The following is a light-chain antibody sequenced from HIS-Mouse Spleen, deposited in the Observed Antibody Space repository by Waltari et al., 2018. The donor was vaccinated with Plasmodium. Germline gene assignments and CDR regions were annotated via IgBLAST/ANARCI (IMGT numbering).Light chain of an antibody. V-gene: IGLV3-10*01. CDR2: EDS. Sequence: SYELTQPPSVSVSPGQTARITCSGDALPKKYAYWYRQKSGQAPVLVIDEDSKRPSGSPELFSGSSSGTMATLTSSGAQVEDEADYYGSSTDSSGNHRVFGGGTKLTVL. J-gene: IGLJ3*02. CDR1: ALPKKY. CDR3: SSTDSSGNHRV.